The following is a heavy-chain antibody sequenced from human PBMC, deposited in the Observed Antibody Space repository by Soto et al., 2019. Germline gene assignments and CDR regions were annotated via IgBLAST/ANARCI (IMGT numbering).Heavy chain of an antibody. V-gene: IGHV1-18*03. CDR2: INAYNGNT. Sequence: QVQLVQSGAEVKKPGASVKVSCKASGYTFTSYGISWVRQAPGQGLEWMGWINAYNGNTNYAQKRQGRVTMTTDTTTSTAYMELRSLGSAAMALYYCARVLPPFDPWGQGTLVTVSS. CDR1: GYTFTSYG. J-gene: IGHJ5*02. CDR3: ARVLPPFDP.